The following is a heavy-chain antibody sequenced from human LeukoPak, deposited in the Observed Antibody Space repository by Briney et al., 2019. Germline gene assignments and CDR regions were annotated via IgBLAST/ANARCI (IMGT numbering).Heavy chain of an antibody. Sequence: GGSLRLSCAASGFTVSSNYMSWVRQAPGKGLEWVSLLYSGGSTYYADSVKGRFTISRDNSKNTLYLQMNSLRAEDTAVYYCARDGPGDITMIVVVTNYYYMDVWGKGTTVTVSS. CDR2: LYSGGST. CDR3: ARDGPGDITMIVVVTNYYYMDV. V-gene: IGHV3-66*01. J-gene: IGHJ6*03. D-gene: IGHD3-22*01. CDR1: GFTVSSNY.